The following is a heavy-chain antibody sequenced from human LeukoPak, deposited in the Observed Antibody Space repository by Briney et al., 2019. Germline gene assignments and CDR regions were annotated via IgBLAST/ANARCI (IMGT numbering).Heavy chain of an antibody. CDR1: GFTFSSYG. V-gene: IGHV3-30*03. CDR2: ISYDGSNK. D-gene: IGHD2-15*01. CDR3: ARDNCSGGSCYWGGGRNYGMDV. Sequence: GRSLRLSCAASGFTFSSYGMHWVRQAPGKGLEWVAVISYDGSNKYYADSVKGRFTISRDNSKNTLYLQMNSLRAEDTAVYYCARDNCSGGSCYWGGGRNYGMDVWGQGTTVTVSS. J-gene: IGHJ6*02.